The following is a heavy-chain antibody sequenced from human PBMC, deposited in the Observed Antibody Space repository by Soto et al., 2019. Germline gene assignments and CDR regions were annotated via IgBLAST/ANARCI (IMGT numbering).Heavy chain of an antibody. D-gene: IGHD1-7*01. CDR2: ISGSGGST. J-gene: IGHJ6*02. CDR3: AKDPWDWNYGYYYYGMDV. V-gene: IGHV3-23*01. CDR1: GFTFSSYA. Sequence: GGSLILSCAASGFTFSSYAMSWVRQAPGKGLEWVSAISGSGGSTYYADSVKGRFTISRDNSKNTLYLQMNSLRAEDTAVYYCAKDPWDWNYGYYYYGMDVWGQGTTVTVSS.